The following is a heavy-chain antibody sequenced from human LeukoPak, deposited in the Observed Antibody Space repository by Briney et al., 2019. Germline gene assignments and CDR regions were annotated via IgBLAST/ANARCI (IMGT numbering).Heavy chain of an antibody. CDR2: MSYNGNDI. J-gene: IGHJ4*02. V-gene: IGHV3-30-3*01. D-gene: IGHD1-1*01. CDR1: GFTFSRSA. CDR3: APPPTVQLERLLDY. Sequence: GGSLRLSCAASGFTFSRSAMHWVRQAPGQGLQWVALMSYNGNDIQYADSVKGRFTIARDNSKNTLYLQMNSLRAEDTAVYYCAPPPTVQLERLLDYWGQGTLVTVSS.